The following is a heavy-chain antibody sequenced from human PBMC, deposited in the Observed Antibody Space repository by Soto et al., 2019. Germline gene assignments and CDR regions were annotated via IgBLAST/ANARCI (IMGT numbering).Heavy chain of an antibody. J-gene: IGHJ4*02. CDR3: ARVAWEGEYYYDSSGYPID. D-gene: IGHD3-22*01. CDR2: IWYDGSNK. V-gene: IGHV3-33*01. CDR1: GFTFSSYG. Sequence: QVQLVESGGGVVQPGRSLRLSCAASGFTFSSYGMHWVRQAPGKGLEWVAVIWYDGSNKYYADSVKGRFTISRDNSKNTLYLQMNSLRAEDTAVYYCARVAWEGEYYYDSSGYPIDWGQGTLVTVSS.